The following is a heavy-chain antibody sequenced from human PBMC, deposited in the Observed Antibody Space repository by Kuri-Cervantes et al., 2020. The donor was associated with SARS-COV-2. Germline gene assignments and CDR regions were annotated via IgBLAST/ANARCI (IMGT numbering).Heavy chain of an antibody. Sequence: GGSLRLSCSASGFTFSSYAMHWVRQAPGKGLEYVSAISSNGGSTYYADSVKGRFTISRDNSKNTLYLQMSSLRADDTAVYYCARDYYDSSGYFISGLWFDPWGQGTLVTVSS. V-gene: IGHV3-64D*08. D-gene: IGHD3-22*01. CDR2: ISSNGGST. CDR3: ARDYYDSSGYFISGLWFDP. J-gene: IGHJ5*02. CDR1: GFTFSSYA.